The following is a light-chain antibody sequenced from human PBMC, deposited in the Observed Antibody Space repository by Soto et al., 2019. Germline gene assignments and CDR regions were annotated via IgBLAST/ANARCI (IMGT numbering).Light chain of an antibody. CDR1: QSVSSSY. J-gene: IGKJ3*01. V-gene: IGKV3-20*01. Sequence: EIVLTQSPGTLSLSPGERATLSCRASQSVSSSYLAWYQQKPGQAPRLLIYGASSRATDIPDRFSGSGSGTDFTLTISRLEPEDFAVYYCQYYGSSPHTFGPGTKVDIK. CDR3: QYYGSSPHT. CDR2: GAS.